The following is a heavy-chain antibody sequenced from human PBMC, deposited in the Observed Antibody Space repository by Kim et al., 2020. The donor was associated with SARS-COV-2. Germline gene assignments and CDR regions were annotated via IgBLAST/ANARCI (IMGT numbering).Heavy chain of an antibody. CDR2: ISGSGGST. CDR3: AKGYSGWLVLTGGDLYYFDY. D-gene: IGHD6-19*01. J-gene: IGHJ4*02. CDR1: GFTFSSYA. V-gene: IGHV3-23*01. Sequence: GGSLRLSCAASGFTFSSYAMSWVRQAPGKGLEWVSAISGSGGSTYYADSVKGRFTISRDNSKNTLYLQMNSLRAEDTAVYYCAKGYSGWLVLTGGDLYYFDYWGQGTLVTVSS.